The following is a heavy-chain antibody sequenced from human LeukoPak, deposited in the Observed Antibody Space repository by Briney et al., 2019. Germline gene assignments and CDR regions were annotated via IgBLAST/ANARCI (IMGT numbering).Heavy chain of an antibody. CDR1: GFTFSSFW. V-gene: IGHV3-7*01. Sequence: GSLRLSCAASGFTFSSFWMTWVRQAPGKGLEWVANINRDGSVKYYVDSVKGRFTISRDNAKNSLYLQVNSLRAEDTAVYYCARDSNYSNSSGFYYDALDIWGQGTMVTVSS. J-gene: IGHJ3*02. CDR3: ARDSNYSNSSGFYYDALDI. D-gene: IGHD3-22*01. CDR2: INRDGSVK.